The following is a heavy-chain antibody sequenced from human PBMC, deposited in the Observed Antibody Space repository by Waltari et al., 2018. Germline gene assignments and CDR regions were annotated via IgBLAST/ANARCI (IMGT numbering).Heavy chain of an antibody. CDR2: IRGSGGGS. Sequence: EVQLLESGGGLVQPGGSLRLSCAASGFTFSSYAMSWVRQAPGKGLEWVSAIRGSGGGSYYADSVKGRFTISRDDSKNTLHLQMISLRAEDSAMYYCAKESDSGWRNYFNFWGQGTLVTVSS. CDR1: GFTFSSYA. CDR3: AKESDSGWRNYFNF. J-gene: IGHJ4*02. D-gene: IGHD6-19*01. V-gene: IGHV3-23*01.